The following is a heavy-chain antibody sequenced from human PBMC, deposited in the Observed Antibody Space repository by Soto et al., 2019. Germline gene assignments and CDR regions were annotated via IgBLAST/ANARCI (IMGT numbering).Heavy chain of an antibody. CDR1: GYSFTTYW. J-gene: IGHJ6*03. V-gene: IGHV5-51*01. D-gene: IGHD6-13*01. CDR2: IYPGDSGT. Sequence: GESLKISCEGSGYSFTTYWIAWVRQMPGKGLEWMGIIYPGDSGTRYSPSFQGQVTISADKSISTAYLQWSSLKASDSAMYYCSRTRTSSHYYDMYVWGKGTTVTVSS. CDR3: SRTRTSSHYYDMYV.